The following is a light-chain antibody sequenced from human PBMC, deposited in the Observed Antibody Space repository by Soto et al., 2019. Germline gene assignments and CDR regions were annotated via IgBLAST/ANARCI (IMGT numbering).Light chain of an antibody. V-gene: IGKV1-39*01. J-gene: IGKJ4*01. CDR3: QQRYSTLGLT. Sequence: DIQMTQSPSSLSASVGDRVTITCRASQSITSYLNWYQQKPGKAPKLLIYAASSLQSGVPSRFSGSGSGTDFTLTICSLQPEDFATYYCQQRYSTLGLTFGGGTKVEIK. CDR2: AAS. CDR1: QSITSY.